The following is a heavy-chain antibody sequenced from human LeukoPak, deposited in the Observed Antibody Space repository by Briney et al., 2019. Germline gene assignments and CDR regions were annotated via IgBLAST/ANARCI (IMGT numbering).Heavy chain of an antibody. CDR3: AKDTRYSGYDYYY. V-gene: IGHV3-30*18. Sequence: GGSLRLSCAASGFTFSSYGMHWVRQAPGKGLEWVAVISCDGSNKYYADSVKGRLTVSRDNSKNTLYLQMNSLRAEDTAVYYCAKDTRYSGYDYYYWGQGTLVTVSP. CDR2: ISCDGSNK. CDR1: GFTFSSYG. D-gene: IGHD5-12*01. J-gene: IGHJ4*02.